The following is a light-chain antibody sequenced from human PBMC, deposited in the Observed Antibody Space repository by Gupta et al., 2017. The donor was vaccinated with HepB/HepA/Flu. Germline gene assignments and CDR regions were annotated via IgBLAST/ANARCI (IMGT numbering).Light chain of an antibody. V-gene: IGKV1-5*03. CDR3: QQYNSYSPWT. CDR2: KAS. Sequence: DIQLTQSPSTLSASVGVRVTITCRASQSISSSLVWSPPNPGKAPKGLIYKASSLESGVPSRFSGSGSGTEFTLTISSRQPDDFATYYCQQYNSYSPWTFGQGTKVEIK. J-gene: IGKJ1*01. CDR1: QSISSS.